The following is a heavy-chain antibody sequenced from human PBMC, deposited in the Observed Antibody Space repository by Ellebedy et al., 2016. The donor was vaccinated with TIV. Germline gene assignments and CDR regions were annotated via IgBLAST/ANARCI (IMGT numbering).Heavy chain of an antibody. Sequence: GGSLRLXCAASGFVFKSYSMNWVRQAPGKGLEWVASISDRNSKRFYSDSVKGRFIISRGDATSSLFLEMNTLRVEDTAVYYCARPMFYYHYYMDVWGKGTTAIV. CDR3: ARPMFYYHYYMDV. D-gene: IGHD3-10*02. CDR2: ISDRNSKR. V-gene: IGHV3-21*01. J-gene: IGHJ6*03. CDR1: GFVFKSYS.